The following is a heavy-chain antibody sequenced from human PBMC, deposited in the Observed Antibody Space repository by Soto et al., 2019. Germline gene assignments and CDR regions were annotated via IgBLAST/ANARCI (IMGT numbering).Heavy chain of an antibody. CDR1: GYTFTGYY. D-gene: IGHD2-2*01. V-gene: IGHV1-2*02. Sequence: ASVKVSCKASGYTFTGYYMHWLRQAAGQGLEWMGWINPNSGGTNYAQKFQGRVTMTRDTSISTAYMELSRLRSDDTAVYYCARGRYCSSTSCYWGYYYYGMDVWGQGTTVTVSS. CDR3: ARGRYCSSTSCYWGYYYYGMDV. CDR2: INPNSGGT. J-gene: IGHJ6*02.